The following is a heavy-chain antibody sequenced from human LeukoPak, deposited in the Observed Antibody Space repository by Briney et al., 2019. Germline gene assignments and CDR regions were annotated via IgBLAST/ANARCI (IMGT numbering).Heavy chain of an antibody. CDR2: IRAYNGNT. D-gene: IGHD5-18*01. CDR3: ARVRRTAMVTGYFDY. Sequence: GASVKVSRKASGYTFTSYGNLWVRQAPAQGLEWMGWIRAYNGNTNYAQKLHSRVTITTNTPTSTDYMKLRSLRSDETAVYYCARVRRTAMVTGYFDYWGQGTLVTVSS. V-gene: IGHV1-18*01. J-gene: IGHJ4*02. CDR1: GYTFTSYG.